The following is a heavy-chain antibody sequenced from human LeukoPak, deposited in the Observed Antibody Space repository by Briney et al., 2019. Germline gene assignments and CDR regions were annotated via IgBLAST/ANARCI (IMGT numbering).Heavy chain of an antibody. CDR1: GFSLKRYT. Sequence: GGSLRLSCVPSGFSLKRYTMNCVRQSPGKGGECVSSISFSRGEIYYADSMKSRFTITKDNAKNSLYLQMNSLRAEDTAVYYCARDKQWLVSGYFDYWGQGALVTVSS. J-gene: IGHJ4*02. CDR2: ISFSRGEI. D-gene: IGHD6-19*01. V-gene: IGHV3-21*01. CDR3: ARDKQWLVSGYFDY.